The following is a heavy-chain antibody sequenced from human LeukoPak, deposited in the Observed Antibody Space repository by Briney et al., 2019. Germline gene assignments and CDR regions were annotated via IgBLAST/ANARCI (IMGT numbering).Heavy chain of an antibody. V-gene: IGHV1-2*02. CDR1: GYTFTGYY. Sequence: ASVKVSCKASGYTFTGYYMHWVRQAPGQGLEWMGWINPNSGGTNYAQKFQGRVTITRDTSISTAYMELSRLRSDDTAVYYCARSIAVAGHEYFQHWGQGTLVTVSS. CDR3: ARSIAVAGHEYFQH. D-gene: IGHD6-19*01. J-gene: IGHJ1*01. CDR2: INPNSGGT.